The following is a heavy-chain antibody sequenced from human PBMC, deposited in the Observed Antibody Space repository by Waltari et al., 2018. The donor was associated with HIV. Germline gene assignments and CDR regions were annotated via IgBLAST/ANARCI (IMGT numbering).Heavy chain of an antibody. CDR3: ARLFQETDAFDI. CDR1: GGSISSSSYY. J-gene: IGHJ3*02. V-gene: IGHV4-39*01. Sequence: QLQLQESGPGLVKPSETLSLTCTVSGGSISSSSYYWGWIRQPPGKGLEWIGSIYYSGSTSYNPSLKSRVTRSVDTSKNQFSLKLSSVTAADTAVYYCARLFQETDAFDIWGQGTMVTVSS. CDR2: IYYSGST.